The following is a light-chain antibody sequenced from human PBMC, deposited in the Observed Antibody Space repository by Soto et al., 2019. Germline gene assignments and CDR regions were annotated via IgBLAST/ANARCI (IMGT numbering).Light chain of an antibody. V-gene: IGKV1-9*01. CDR2: AAS. J-gene: IGKJ5*01. CDR3: QQYYSFPLT. Sequence: DIQLTQSPSFLSASVGDRVTITCRASQGISSYLAWYQQKPVKAPELLIYAASTLQSGVPSRFSGSGSGTDFTLTISCLQSEDFATYYCQQYYSFPLTFGQGTRLEI. CDR1: QGISSY.